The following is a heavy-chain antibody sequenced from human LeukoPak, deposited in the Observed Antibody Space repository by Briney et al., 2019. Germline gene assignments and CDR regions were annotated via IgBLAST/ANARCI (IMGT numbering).Heavy chain of an antibody. Sequence: SETLSLTCTVSGGSISSYYWRWIRQPPGKGLEWIGHIYYSGSTNYNPSLKSRVTISVDTSKNQFSLKLSSVTAADTAVYYCARGVPGWLLDYWGQGTLVTVSS. CDR2: IYYSGST. J-gene: IGHJ4*02. V-gene: IGHV4-59*01. D-gene: IGHD5-12*01. CDR1: GGSISSYY. CDR3: ARGVPGWLLDY.